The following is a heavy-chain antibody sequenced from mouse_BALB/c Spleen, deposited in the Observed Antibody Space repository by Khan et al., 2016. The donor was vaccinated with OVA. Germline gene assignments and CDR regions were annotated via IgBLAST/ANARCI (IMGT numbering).Heavy chain of an antibody. D-gene: IGHD1-1*01. CDR2: VSTGGHYT. CDR3: ARLAYYYESEGFAY. Sequence: EVELVESGGDIVKPGGSLKLSCAASGFTFSTYGMSWVRQTPDKSLEWVATVSTGGHYTYYTDTVKGRFTISRDNAKNTLYLQMSSLRSEDTAIFYCARLAYYYESEGFAYWGQGTLVTVSA. CDR1: GFTFSTYG. J-gene: IGHJ3*01. V-gene: IGHV5-6*01.